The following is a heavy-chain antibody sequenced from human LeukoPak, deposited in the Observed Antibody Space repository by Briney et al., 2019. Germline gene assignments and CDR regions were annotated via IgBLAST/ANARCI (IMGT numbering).Heavy chain of an antibody. D-gene: IGHD2-15*01. V-gene: IGHV3-11*01. CDR2: ISSSGSTI. CDR3: ARAGYYCSSTSCPDIVVVVAAPDY. J-gene: IGHJ4*02. Sequence: GGSLRLSCAASGFTFSDYYMSWIRQAPGKGLEWVSYISSSGSTIYYADSVKGRFTISRDNAKNSLYLQMNSLRAEDTAVYYCARAGYYCSSTSCPDIVVVVAAPDYWGQGTLVTVSS. CDR1: GFTFSDYY.